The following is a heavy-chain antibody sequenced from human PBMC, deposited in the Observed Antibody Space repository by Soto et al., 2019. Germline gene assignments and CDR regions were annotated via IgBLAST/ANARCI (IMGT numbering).Heavy chain of an antibody. Sequence: SETLSLTCTVSGGSISSYYWSWIRQPPGKGLEWIGYIYYSGSTNYNPSLKSRVIISVDTSKNHFSLKLSSVTAADTAVYYCARRSNRGYDLFDYWGQGTLVTVSS. D-gene: IGHD5-12*01. CDR3: ARRSNRGYDLFDY. J-gene: IGHJ4*02. CDR1: GGSISSYY. V-gene: IGHV4-59*08. CDR2: IYYSGST.